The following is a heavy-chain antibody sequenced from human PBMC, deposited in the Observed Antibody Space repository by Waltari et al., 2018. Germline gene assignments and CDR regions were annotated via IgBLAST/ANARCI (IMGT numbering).Heavy chain of an antibody. Sequence: QVQLVQSGAEVKKPGASVKVSCKASGYPFTSYAMHWVRQAPGQRLEWMGWINAGNGNTKYSQKFQGRVTITRDTSASTAYMELSSLRSEDTAVYYCARDHSSGWNAFDIWGQGTMVTVSS. V-gene: IGHV1-3*01. D-gene: IGHD6-19*01. CDR2: INAGNGNT. J-gene: IGHJ3*02. CDR3: ARDHSSGWNAFDI. CDR1: GYPFTSYA.